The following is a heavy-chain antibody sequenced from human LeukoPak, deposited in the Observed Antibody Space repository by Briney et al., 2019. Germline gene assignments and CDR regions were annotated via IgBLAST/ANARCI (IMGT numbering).Heavy chain of an antibody. D-gene: IGHD5-12*01. CDR3: ARDPGYSGYGVNLYYYYMDV. Sequence: SETLSLTCTVSGGSISSYYWSWIRQPAGKGLEWIGRIYTSGSTNYNPSLKSRVTMSVDTSKNQFSLKLSSVTAADTAVYYCARDPGYSGYGVNLYYYYMDVWGKGTMVTISS. J-gene: IGHJ6*03. CDR2: IYTSGST. CDR1: GGSISSYY. V-gene: IGHV4-4*07.